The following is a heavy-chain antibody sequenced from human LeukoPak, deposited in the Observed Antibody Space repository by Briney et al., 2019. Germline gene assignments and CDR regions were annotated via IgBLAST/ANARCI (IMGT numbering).Heavy chain of an antibody. J-gene: IGHJ4*02. V-gene: IGHV3-74*03. CDR2: INRDGSTT. D-gene: IGHD3-10*01. CDR3: ARDKKSGESSEIDY. Sequence: GGSLRLSCAASGFTFSNYWVRWVRQAPGKGLVWVSRINRDGSTTKYADSVKGRFTVSRDNAKNTLNLQMNSLRAEDTAVYYCARDKKSGESSEIDYWGQGTLVTVSS. CDR1: GFTFSNYW.